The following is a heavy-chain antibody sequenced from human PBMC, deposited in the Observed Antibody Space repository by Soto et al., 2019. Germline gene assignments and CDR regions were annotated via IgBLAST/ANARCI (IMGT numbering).Heavy chain of an antibody. CDR2: ISAYNGNT. CDR3: ARSYYYDSSGYYYDI. Sequence: ASVKVSCKASGYTFTSYGISWVRQAPGQGLEWMGWISAYNGNTNYAQKLQGRVTMTTDTSTSTAYMELRSLRSDDTAVYYCARSYYYDSSGYYYDIWGQGTMVTVSS. V-gene: IGHV1-18*04. CDR1: GYTFTSYG. D-gene: IGHD3-22*01. J-gene: IGHJ3*02.